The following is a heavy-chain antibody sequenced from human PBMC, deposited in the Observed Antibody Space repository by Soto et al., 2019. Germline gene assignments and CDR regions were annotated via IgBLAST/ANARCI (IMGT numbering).Heavy chain of an antibody. J-gene: IGHJ4*02. Sequence: LRLSCVASGFTFTIYEMNWVRQAPGRGLEWISYIDTSGDTIRYADSVKGRFTISRDNAKNSLYLQMNSLRAEDTAVYYCASARYYDILTGYLLGPYFDYWGQGTPVTVSS. V-gene: IGHV3-48*03. CDR2: IDTSGDTI. CDR1: GFTFTIYE. CDR3: ASARYYDILTGYLLGPYFDY. D-gene: IGHD3-9*01.